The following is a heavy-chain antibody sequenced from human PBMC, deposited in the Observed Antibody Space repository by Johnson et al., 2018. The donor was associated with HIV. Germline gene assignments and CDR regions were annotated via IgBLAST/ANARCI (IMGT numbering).Heavy chain of an antibody. CDR3: AKGWGRGTFSTDDSFDI. J-gene: IGHJ3*02. CDR1: GFTLSSYG. D-gene: IGHD1-26*01. V-gene: IGHV3-30*18. CDR2: ISYDGSNK. Sequence: QVLLVESGGGVVQPGRSLRLSCAASGFTLSSYGMHWVRQAPGKGLAWVAVISYDGSNKYYADSVKGRFTISRDNSKNTLYLQMNSLRAEDTAVYYCAKGWGRGTFSTDDSFDIWGQGTMVTVSS.